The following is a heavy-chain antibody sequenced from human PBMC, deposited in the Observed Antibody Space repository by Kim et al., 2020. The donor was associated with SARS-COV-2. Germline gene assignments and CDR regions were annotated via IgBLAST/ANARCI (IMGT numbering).Heavy chain of an antibody. Sequence: SLKVSCKASGGTFSSYAISWVRQAPGQGLEWMGGLIPIFGKANYAQKFQGRVTITADESTRTAYMELSSLRSEDTAVYYCAGTFWFRDLDSKGFGYCDYGMDVWGQGNTVTVSS. J-gene: IGHJ6*02. D-gene: IGHD3-10*01. CDR2: LIPIFGKA. CDR1: GGTFSSYA. CDR3: AGTFWFRDLDSKGFGYCDYGMDV. V-gene: IGHV1-69*13.